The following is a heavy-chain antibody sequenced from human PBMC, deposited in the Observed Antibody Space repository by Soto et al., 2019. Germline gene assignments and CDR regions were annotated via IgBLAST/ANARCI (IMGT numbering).Heavy chain of an antibody. V-gene: IGHV1-18*01. CDR1: GYTFTRSG. Sequence: QVQLVQSGAEVKKPGASVKVSCKASGYTFTRSGISWVRQAPGQGLEWMGWISTYNGDTNYAQTFQGRVTMTTDTPTSTAHMEVRTLRSDDTAVYYCAREGVAPYYYYGMDVWRQGTPVTVSS. J-gene: IGHJ6*02. CDR2: ISTYNGDT. D-gene: IGHD5-12*01. CDR3: AREGVAPYYYYGMDV.